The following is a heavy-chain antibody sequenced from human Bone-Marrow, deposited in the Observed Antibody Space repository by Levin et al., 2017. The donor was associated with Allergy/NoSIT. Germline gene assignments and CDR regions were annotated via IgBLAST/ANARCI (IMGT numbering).Heavy chain of an antibody. J-gene: IGHJ6*02. V-gene: IGHV3-21*06. CDR2: ISGGSSRI. CDR1: GLRFRNSD. Sequence: LSLTCAASGLRFRNSDMNWVRPAPGKGLEWVSSISGGSSRIYYADSVKGRFTISRDNAKNSLYLQMNSLRVEDTAVYYCASWAMFYYDGSDFDYFYYGMDVWGQGTTVTVSS. D-gene: IGHD3-16*01. CDR3: ASWAMFYYDGSDFDYFYYGMDV.